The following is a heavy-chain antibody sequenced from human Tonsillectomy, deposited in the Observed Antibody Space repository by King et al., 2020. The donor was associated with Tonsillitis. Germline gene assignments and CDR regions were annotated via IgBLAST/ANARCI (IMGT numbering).Heavy chain of an antibody. CDR2: IYPGDSDT. Sequence: EVQLVESGAEVKKPGESLKISCKGSGYSFTNYWIGWVRQMPGKGLEWIGVIYPGDSDTRYSTSFQGQVTISADKSISTAYPQWRSLKASDTAMYYCARHKAPVRSFDWLFLYWGQGTLVTVSS. CDR3: ARHKAPVRSFDWLFLY. J-gene: IGHJ4*02. D-gene: IGHD3-9*01. CDR1: GYSFTNYW. V-gene: IGHV5-51*01.